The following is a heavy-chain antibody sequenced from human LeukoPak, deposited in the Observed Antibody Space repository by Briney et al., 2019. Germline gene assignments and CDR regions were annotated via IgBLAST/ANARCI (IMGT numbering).Heavy chain of an antibody. CDR1: GYTFTNYG. V-gene: IGHV1-18*01. J-gene: IGHJ6*03. Sequence: ASVKVSCKASGYTFTNYGISWVRQAPGQGLEWMGWISAYNGDTNYAQKLQGRVTMTTDTSTSTAYMDLGSLRSDDTAVYYCARGERIVGATRWYYYYYMDVWGKGTTVTVSS. CDR3: ARGERIVGATRWYYYYYMDV. D-gene: IGHD1-26*01. CDR2: ISAYNGDT.